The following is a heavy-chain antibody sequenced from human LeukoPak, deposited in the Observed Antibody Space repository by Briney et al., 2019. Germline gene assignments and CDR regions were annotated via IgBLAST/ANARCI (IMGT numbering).Heavy chain of an antibody. D-gene: IGHD3-9*01. CDR2: ISSGGTYV. CDR3: ARASSKQLAGYLPDGFDI. CDR1: GFTFSSYC. Sequence: GGSLRLSCAASGFTFSSYCMNWVRQAPGKGLEWVSCISSGGTYVYYADSVKGRFTISRDNAKNSLSLQMNSLRADDAAVYYCARASSKQLAGYLPDGFDIWGEGTMVSVSS. J-gene: IGHJ3*02. V-gene: IGHV3-21*01.